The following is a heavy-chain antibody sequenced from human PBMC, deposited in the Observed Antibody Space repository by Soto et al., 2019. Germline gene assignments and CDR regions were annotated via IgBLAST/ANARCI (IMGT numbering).Heavy chain of an antibody. Sequence: PSETLSLTCTVSGGSISSYYWSWIRQPAGKGLEWIGRIYTSGSTNYNPSLKSRVTMSVDTSKNQFSLKLSSVTAADTAVYYCARDQYCSSTSCYSDSLYYYYYGMDVWGQGTTVTVS. CDR2: IYTSGST. D-gene: IGHD2-2*02. J-gene: IGHJ6*02. CDR3: ARDQYCSSTSCYSDSLYYYYYGMDV. CDR1: GGSISSYY. V-gene: IGHV4-4*07.